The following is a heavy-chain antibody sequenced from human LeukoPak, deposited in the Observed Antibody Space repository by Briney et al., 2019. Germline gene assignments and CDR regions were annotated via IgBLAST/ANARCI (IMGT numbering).Heavy chain of an antibody. D-gene: IGHD1/OR15-1a*01. CDR1: GFTFDDYA. V-gene: IGHV3-9*01. CDR3: AKVRAGTTGGFDY. J-gene: IGHJ4*02. Sequence: GGSLRLSCAASGFTFDDYAIHWVRQALGKGLEWVSGISWNSGSIGYADSVKGRFTISRDNAKNSLYLQMNSLRAEDTALYYCAKVRAGTTGGFDYWGQGTLVTVSS. CDR2: ISWNSGSI.